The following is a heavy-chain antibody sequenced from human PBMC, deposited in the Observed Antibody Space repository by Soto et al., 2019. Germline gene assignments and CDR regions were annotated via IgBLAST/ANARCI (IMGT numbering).Heavy chain of an antibody. V-gene: IGHV1-69*02. CDR2: IIPILGIA. CDR1: GGTFSIDT. CDR3: ARIGYCSGGSCWVNAFDI. J-gene: IGHJ3*02. D-gene: IGHD2-15*01. Sequence: SVKVSCKASGGTFSIDTISWVRQAHGQGLEWMGRIIPILGIANYAQKFQGRVTITADKSTSTAYMELSSLRSEDTAVYYCARIGYCSGGSCWVNAFDIWGQGTMVTGSS.